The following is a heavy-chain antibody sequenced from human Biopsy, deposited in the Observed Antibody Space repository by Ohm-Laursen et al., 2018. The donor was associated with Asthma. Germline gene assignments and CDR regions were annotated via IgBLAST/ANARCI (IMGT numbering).Heavy chain of an antibody. CDR2: ISPIFGST. Sequence: SSVKVSCKPSGGTFNNYAINWVRQAPGQGLEWMGGISPIFGSTAYAQKFQGRVTITVDVFTSTVYMELSGLRSEDTAVLYCAKARCYYYYCDMEVWGPGTAITVSS. CDR1: GGTFNNYA. CDR3: AKARCYYYYCDMEV. J-gene: IGHJ6*02. V-gene: IGHV1-69*01.